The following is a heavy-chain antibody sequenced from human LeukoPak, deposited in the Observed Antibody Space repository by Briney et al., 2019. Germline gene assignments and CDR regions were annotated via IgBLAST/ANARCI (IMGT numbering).Heavy chain of an antibody. D-gene: IGHD3-22*01. J-gene: IGHJ4*02. CDR3: AKRGVVIRVILVGFHKEAHYLDS. CDR1: GITLSNYG. CDR2: ISGGAGGT. Sequence: GGSLRLSCAVYGITLSNYGMSWVRQAPGKGLEWVAGISGGAGGTNYADSVKGRFTISRDNPKNTLYLQMNSLRAEDTAVYFCAKRGVVIRVILVGFHKEAHYLDSWGQGALVTVSS. V-gene: IGHV3-23*01.